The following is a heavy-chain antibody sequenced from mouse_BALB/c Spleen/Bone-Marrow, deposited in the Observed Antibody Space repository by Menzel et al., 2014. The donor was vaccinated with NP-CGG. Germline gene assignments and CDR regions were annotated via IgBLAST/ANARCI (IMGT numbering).Heavy chain of an antibody. J-gene: IGHJ1*01. CDR1: GYTFXSYW. Sequence: VQLQQSGAELVKPGASVKLSCKASGYTFXSYWMHWVKQRPGQGLEWIGEINPSNGRTNYNEKFKSKATLTVDKSSSTAYMQLSSLTSEDSAVYYCARDYDYWYFDVWGAGTTVTVSS. V-gene: IGHV1S81*02. D-gene: IGHD2-4*01. CDR3: ARDYDYWYFDV. CDR2: INPSNGRT.